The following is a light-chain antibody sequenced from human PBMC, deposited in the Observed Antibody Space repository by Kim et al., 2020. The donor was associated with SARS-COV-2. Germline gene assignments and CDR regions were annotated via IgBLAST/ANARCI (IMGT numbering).Light chain of an antibody. J-gene: IGLJ3*02. Sequence: QSALTQPASVSGSPGQSITISCTGTSSNVGNYNLVSWHQQYPGKAPKLIISEVTKRPSGVSDRFSTSKSGNTASLTISGLQAEDEAVYYCCSYANGSALVFGGGTQLTVL. CDR2: EVT. CDR3: CSYANGSALV. V-gene: IGLV2-23*02. CDR1: SSNVGNYNL.